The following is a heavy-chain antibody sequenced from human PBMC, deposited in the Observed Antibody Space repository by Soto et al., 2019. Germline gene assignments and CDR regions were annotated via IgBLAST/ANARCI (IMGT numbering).Heavy chain of an antibody. CDR2: FYPSVGA. J-gene: IGHJ4*02. Sequence: PWDTLSLTCVVPGGSIDNSHSSGCWIRQPPGKGLEFIGSFYPSVGAYYNPSLKSRVTMSVDTSNNQLSLRVNSVTAADTAVYYCLRVVEGATRHTEFDYWGQGILLTVSS. D-gene: IGHD3-22*01. V-gene: IGHV4-39*01. CDR3: LRVVEGATRHTEFDY. CDR1: GGSIDNSHSS.